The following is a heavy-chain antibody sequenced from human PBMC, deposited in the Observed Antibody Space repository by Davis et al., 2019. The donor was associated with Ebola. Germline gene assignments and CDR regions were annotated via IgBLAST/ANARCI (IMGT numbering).Heavy chain of an antibody. V-gene: IGHV4-31*03. CDR2: IYYSGST. D-gene: IGHD3-22*01. Sequence: LRLSCTVSGGSISSGGYYWSWIRQHPGKGLEWIGYIYYSGSTYYNPSLKSRVTISVDTSKNQFSLKLSSVTAADTAVYYCARDRGDYYDSSGYYQNWFDPWGQGTLVTVSS. CDR3: ARDRGDYYDSSGYYQNWFDP. CDR1: GGSISSGGYY. J-gene: IGHJ5*02.